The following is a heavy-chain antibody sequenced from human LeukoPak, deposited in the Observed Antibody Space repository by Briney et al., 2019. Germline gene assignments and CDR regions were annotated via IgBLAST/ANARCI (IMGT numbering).Heavy chain of an antibody. J-gene: IGHJ3*02. CDR2: INPSGGST. V-gene: IGHV1-46*01. CDR1: GYTFTSYY. Sequence: ASVKVSCKASGYTFTSYYMHWVRQAPGQGLEWMGIINPSGGSTNYAQKFQGRVTMTRDTSTSTVYMELSSLRSEDTAVYYCARATRELGDAFDIWGQGTMVTVSS. CDR3: ARATRELGDAFDI. D-gene: IGHD3-10*01.